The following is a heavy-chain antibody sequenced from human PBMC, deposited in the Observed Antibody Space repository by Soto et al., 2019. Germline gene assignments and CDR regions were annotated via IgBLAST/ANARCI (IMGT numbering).Heavy chain of an antibody. CDR2: IWYDGSNK. J-gene: IGHJ5*02. Sequence: GGSLRLSCAASGFTFSSYGMHWVRQAPGKGLEWVAVIWYDGSNKYYADSVKGRFTISRDNSKNTLYLQMNSLRAEDTAVYYCARDRFPRRIAARLTDWFDPWGQGTLVTVSS. D-gene: IGHD6-6*01. V-gene: IGHV3-33*01. CDR3: ARDRFPRRIAARLTDWFDP. CDR1: GFTFSSYG.